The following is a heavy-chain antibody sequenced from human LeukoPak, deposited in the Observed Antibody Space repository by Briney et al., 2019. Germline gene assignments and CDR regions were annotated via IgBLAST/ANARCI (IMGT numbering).Heavy chain of an antibody. V-gene: IGHV4-39*07. CDR3: ARGGQWLVVYNWFDP. J-gene: IGHJ5*02. CDR1: GGSISSSSYY. Sequence: SETLSLTCTVSGGSISSSSYYWGWIRQPPGKGLEWIGSIYYSGSTYYNPSLKSRVTISVDTSKNQFSLKLSSVTAADTAVYYCARGGQWLVVYNWFDPWGQGTLVTVSS. CDR2: IYYSGST. D-gene: IGHD6-19*01.